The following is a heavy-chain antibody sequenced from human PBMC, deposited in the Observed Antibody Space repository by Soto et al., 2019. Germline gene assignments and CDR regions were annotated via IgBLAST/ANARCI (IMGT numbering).Heavy chain of an antibody. CDR3: ARPEYSSSSYGMDV. CDR2: ISSSSSTI. D-gene: IGHD6-6*01. V-gene: IGHV3-48*02. Sequence: GGSLRLSCAASGFTFSSYSMNWVRQAPGKGLEWVSYISSSSSTIYYADSVKGRFTISRDNAKNSLYLQMNNLRDEDTAVYYCARPEYSSSSYGMDVWGQGTTVTVSS. J-gene: IGHJ6*02. CDR1: GFTFSSYS.